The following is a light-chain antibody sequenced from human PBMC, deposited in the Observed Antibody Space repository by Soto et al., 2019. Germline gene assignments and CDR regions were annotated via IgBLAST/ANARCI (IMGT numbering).Light chain of an antibody. J-gene: IGKJ1*01. CDR3: QHYNSTPRT. CDR2: WAS. Sequence: DIVMTQSPDSLAVSLGERATINCKSSQSVIHTSNNKSYLAWYQQKAGQPPELLLYWASARDSGVPDRFSGSGSGTDCTLSISSLHAEDGAVYYCQHYNSTPRTCGHGTKVAI. V-gene: IGKV4-1*01. CDR1: QSVIHTSNNKSY.